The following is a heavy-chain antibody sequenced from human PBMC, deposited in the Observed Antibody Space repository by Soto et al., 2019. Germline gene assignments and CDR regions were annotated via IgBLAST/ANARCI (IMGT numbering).Heavy chain of an antibody. CDR1: GGSSSGYY. V-gene: IGHV4-34*01. D-gene: IGHD5-18*01. CDR2: INHSGST. CDR3: ARGRGIQLWFGMASYYYYYMDV. Sequence: SETLSLTCAVYGGSSSGYYWRWIRQPPGKGLERIGEINHSGSTNYNPFLKSRVTISVDTSKNQFSLKLSSVTAADTAVYYCARGRGIQLWFGMASYYYYYMDVWGKGTTVTVSS. J-gene: IGHJ6*03.